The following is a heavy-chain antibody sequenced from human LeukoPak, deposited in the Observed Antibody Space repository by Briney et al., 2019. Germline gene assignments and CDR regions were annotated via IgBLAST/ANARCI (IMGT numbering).Heavy chain of an antibody. CDR1: GYTFTGYY. Sequence: GASVKVSCKASGYTFTGYYMHWVRQAPGQGLEWMGWINPNSGGTNYAQKFQGRVTMTRDTSISTAYMELSRLRSDDTAVYYYARYGDTYYDFWSGYSTFDYWGQGTLVTVSS. D-gene: IGHD3-3*01. J-gene: IGHJ4*02. CDR3: ARYGDTYYDFWSGYSTFDY. CDR2: INPNSGGT. V-gene: IGHV1-2*02.